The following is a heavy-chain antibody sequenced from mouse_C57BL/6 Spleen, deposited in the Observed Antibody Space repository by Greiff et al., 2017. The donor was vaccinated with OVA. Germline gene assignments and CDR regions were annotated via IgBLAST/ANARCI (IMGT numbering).Heavy chain of an antibody. D-gene: IGHD3-1*01. CDR2: INPSTGGT. J-gene: IGHJ3*01. V-gene: IGHV1-42*01. CDR1: GYSFTGYY. Sequence: EVKLLESGPELVKPGASVKISCKASGYSFTGYYMNWVKQSPEKSLEWIGEINPSTGGTTYNQKFKAKATLTVDKSSSTAYMQLKSLTSEDSAVYYCAISGAYWGQGTLVTVSA. CDR3: AISGAY.